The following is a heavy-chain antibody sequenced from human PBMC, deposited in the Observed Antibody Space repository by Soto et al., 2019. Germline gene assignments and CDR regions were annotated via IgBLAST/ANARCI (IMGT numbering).Heavy chain of an antibody. D-gene: IGHD5-12*01. CDR3: AKDGVDNYYYYYGMDV. CDR2: ISGSGGST. V-gene: IGHV3-23*01. J-gene: IGHJ6*02. Sequence: EVQLLESGGGLVQPGGSLRLSCAASGFTFSSYAMSWVRQAPGKGLEWVSAISGSGGSTYYADSVKGRFTISRDNYKNTLYLQMNSLRAEDTAVYYCAKDGVDNYYYYYGMDVWGQGTTVTVSS. CDR1: GFTFSSYA.